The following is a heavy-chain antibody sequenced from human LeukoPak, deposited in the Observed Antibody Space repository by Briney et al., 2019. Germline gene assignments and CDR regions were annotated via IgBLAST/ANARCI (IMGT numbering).Heavy chain of an antibody. V-gene: IGHV3-21*01. CDR2: ISSSSSYI. D-gene: IGHD3-3*01. J-gene: IGHJ3*02. CDR1: GFTFSSYS. Sequence: PGGSLRLSCAASGFTFSSYSMNWVRQAPGKGLEWVSSISSSSSYIYYADSVKGRFTISRDNAKNSLYLQMNSLRAEGTAVYYCASGITIFGVVINAFDIWGQGTMVTVSS. CDR3: ASGITIFGVVINAFDI.